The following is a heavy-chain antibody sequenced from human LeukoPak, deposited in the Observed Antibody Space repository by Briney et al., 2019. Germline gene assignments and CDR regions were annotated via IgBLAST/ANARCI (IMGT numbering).Heavy chain of an antibody. CDR2: IIPIFGTA. CDR3: AREENLWFGEFYYFDY. CDR1: GGTFSSYA. Sequence: GASVKVSCKASGGTFSSYAISWVRQAPGQGLEWMGGIIPIFGTANYAQKFQGRVTITADESTSTAYMELSSLRSEDTAVYYCAREENLWFGEFYYFDYWGQGTLVTVSS. D-gene: IGHD3-10*01. J-gene: IGHJ4*02. V-gene: IGHV1-69*13.